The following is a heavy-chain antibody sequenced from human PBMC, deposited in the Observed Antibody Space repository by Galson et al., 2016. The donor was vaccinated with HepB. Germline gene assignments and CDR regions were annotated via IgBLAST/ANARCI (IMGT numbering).Heavy chain of an antibody. CDR3: ARGVRTFGGIIARRGGALDI. CDR1: GGTFSSYG. Sequence: SVKVSCKASGGTFSSYGLSWVRQAPGQGLERMGGINPIFGTANYAEKFQARVTITADKSTTTGYMELSSLPSDDTAVYSCARGVRTFGGIIARRGGALDIWGQGTMVTVSS. V-gene: IGHV1-69*06. J-gene: IGHJ3*02. CDR2: INPIFGTA. D-gene: IGHD3-16*02.